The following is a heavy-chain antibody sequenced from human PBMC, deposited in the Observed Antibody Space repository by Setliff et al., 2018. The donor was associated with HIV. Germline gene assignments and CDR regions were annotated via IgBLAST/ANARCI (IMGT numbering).Heavy chain of an antibody. CDR3: ARPRVGDDAFNI. CDR2: VYRTGST. Sequence: SETLSLTCAVSGYSISSGYYWGWIRQPPGKGLEWIGCVYRTGSTYYNPSLKSRLSISLDTSKNQFSLSLTSVTAADTAVYFCARPRVGDDAFNIWSQGTLVTVSS. J-gene: IGHJ3*02. V-gene: IGHV4-38-2*01. CDR1: GYSISSGYY.